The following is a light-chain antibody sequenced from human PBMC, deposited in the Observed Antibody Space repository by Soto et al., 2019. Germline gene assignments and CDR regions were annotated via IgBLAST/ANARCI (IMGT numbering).Light chain of an antibody. CDR2: DVS. J-gene: IGKJ2*03. CDR1: QDISNC. CDR3: QQYENLPYS. V-gene: IGKV1-33*01. Sequence: DIQMTQSPSSLSASVGDRVTITCQASQDISNCLSWFQQKPGKAPKLLIYDVSNLETGVPSRFSGSGSRTYFTVTISSLQPEDVATYYCQQYENLPYSFGQGTRLEIK.